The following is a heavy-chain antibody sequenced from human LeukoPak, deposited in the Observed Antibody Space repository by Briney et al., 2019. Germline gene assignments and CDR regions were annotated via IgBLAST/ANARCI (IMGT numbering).Heavy chain of an antibody. CDR3: ARARYTSGWYGLFDC. D-gene: IGHD6-19*01. CDR2: VYHSGST. V-gene: IGHV4-30-2*01. CDR1: GGSISSGGYS. J-gene: IGHJ4*02. Sequence: TLSLTCTVSGGSISSGGYSWSWIRQPPGKGLEWIGYVYHSGSTYYNPSLKSRVTISVDRSKNQFSLKLSSVTAADTAVYYCARARYTSGWYGLFDCWGQGTLVTVSS.